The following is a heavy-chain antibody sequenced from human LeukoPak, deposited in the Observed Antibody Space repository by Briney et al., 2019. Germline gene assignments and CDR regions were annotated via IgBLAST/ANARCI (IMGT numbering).Heavy chain of an antibody. CDR1: GYTFTGYY. V-gene: IGHV1-2*06. J-gene: IGHJ4*02. CDR3: ARDGGSGGSPLQFTPDY. CDR2: FNPNSGGT. D-gene: IGHD2-15*01. Sequence: ASVKVSCKASGYTFTGYYMHWVRQAPGQGLEWMGRFNPNSGGTNYAQKFQGRATMTRDTSISTAYMELGRLRSDDTAVYYCARDGGSGGSPLQFTPDYWGQGTLVTVSS.